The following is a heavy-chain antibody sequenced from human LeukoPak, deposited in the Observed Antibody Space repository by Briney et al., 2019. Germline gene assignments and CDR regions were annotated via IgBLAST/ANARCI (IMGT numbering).Heavy chain of an antibody. CDR3: ARSVFGANSRSLDY. J-gene: IGHJ4*02. V-gene: IGHV3-74*01. Sequence: GGSLRLSCAASGFTFSNYWMHWVRQAPGKGLVWVSRIHSDGSATSCAISVRGRFTISRDNAKNTLYLQMNSLRAEDTAVYYCARSVFGANSRSLDYWGQGILVAVSS. CDR2: IHSDGSAT. CDR1: GFTFSNYW. D-gene: IGHD4/OR15-4a*01.